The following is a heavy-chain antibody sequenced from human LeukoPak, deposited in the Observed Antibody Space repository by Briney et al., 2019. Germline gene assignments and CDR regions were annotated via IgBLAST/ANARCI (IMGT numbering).Heavy chain of an antibody. D-gene: IGHD6-19*01. Sequence: PGGSLRLSCAASGFTFDDYGMSWVRQAPGKGLEWVSGINCNGGSTGYADSVKGRFTISRDNTKNSLYLQMSSLRAEETALYYCARWGASSGRYSWFDPWGQGTLVTVSS. J-gene: IGHJ5*02. CDR1: GFTFDDYG. CDR3: ARWGASSGRYSWFDP. V-gene: IGHV3-20*04. CDR2: INCNGGST.